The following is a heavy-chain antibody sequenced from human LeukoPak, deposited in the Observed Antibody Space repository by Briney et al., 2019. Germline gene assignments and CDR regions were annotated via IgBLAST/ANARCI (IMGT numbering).Heavy chain of an antibody. Sequence: PGGPLRLSXAASGFTFRSYWMHWVRQAPGKGLVWVSRINSDGSSTSYADSVKGRFTISRDNAKNTLYLQMNSLRAEDTAVYYCARAYYDSSGYCDYWGQGTLVTVSS. CDR1: GFTFRSYW. CDR3: ARAYYDSSGYCDY. CDR2: INSDGSST. J-gene: IGHJ4*02. D-gene: IGHD3-22*01. V-gene: IGHV3-74*01.